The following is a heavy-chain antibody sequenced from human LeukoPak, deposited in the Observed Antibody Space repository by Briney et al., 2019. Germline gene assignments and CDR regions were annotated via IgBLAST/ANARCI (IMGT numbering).Heavy chain of an antibody. J-gene: IGHJ5*02. CDR1: GGSISSGGYS. Sequence: TLSLTCAVSGGSISSGGYSWSWIRQPPGKGLEWIGYIYHSGSTYYNPSLKSRVTISVDRSKNQFSLKLSSVTAADTAVYYCARDYRPNYYGSGSYYRWFDPWGQGTLVTVSS. CDR2: IYHSGST. CDR3: ARDYRPNYYGSGSYYRWFDP. V-gene: IGHV4-30-2*01. D-gene: IGHD3-10*01.